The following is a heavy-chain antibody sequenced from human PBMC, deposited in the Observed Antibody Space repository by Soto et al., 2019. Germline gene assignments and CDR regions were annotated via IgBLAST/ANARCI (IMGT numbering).Heavy chain of an antibody. J-gene: IGHJ6*02. CDR1: GFTFSSYW. D-gene: IGHD2-2*01. V-gene: IGHV3-74*01. Sequence: GGSLRLSCAASGFTFSSYWMHWVRQAPGKGLVWVSRINSDGSSTSYADSVKGRFTISRDNAKNTLYLQMNSLRAEDTAVYYCARELVVPAAAYYYGMDVWGQGATVTVSS. CDR3: ARELVVPAAAYYYGMDV. CDR2: INSDGSST.